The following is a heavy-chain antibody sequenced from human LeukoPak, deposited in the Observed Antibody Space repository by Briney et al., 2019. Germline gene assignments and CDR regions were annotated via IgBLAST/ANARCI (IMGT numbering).Heavy chain of an antibody. CDR1: GGAFSGYY. J-gene: IGHJ4*02. CDR2: IYHSGGT. V-gene: IGHV4-34*01. D-gene: IGHD4-17*01. Sequence: SETLSLTCAVCGGAFSGYYWRWIRQPPGKGLEWIGEIYHSGGTKYNPSLKSRVTISVDTSRNQFSLKLTSVTAADTAVYYCARFGTTVTTDYWGQGTLVTGSS. CDR3: ARFGTTVTTDY.